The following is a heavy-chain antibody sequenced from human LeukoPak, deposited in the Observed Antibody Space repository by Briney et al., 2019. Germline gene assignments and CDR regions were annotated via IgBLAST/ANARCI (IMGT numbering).Heavy chain of an antibody. J-gene: IGHJ3*02. V-gene: IGHV4-59*01. D-gene: IGHD3-10*01. CDR3: ARHTYYYGSGKPRTPVNAFDI. CDR2: IYYSGST. Sequence: SETLSLTCTVSGGSISSYYWSWIRQPPGKGLEWIGYIYYSGSTNYNPSLKSRVTISVDTSKNQFSLKLSSVTAADTAVYYCARHTYYYGSGKPRTPVNAFDIWDQGTMVTVSS. CDR1: GGSISSYY.